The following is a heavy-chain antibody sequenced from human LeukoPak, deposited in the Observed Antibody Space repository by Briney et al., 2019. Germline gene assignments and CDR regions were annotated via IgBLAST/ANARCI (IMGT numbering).Heavy chain of an antibody. CDR2: IYWDDDK. J-gene: IGHJ4*02. V-gene: IGHV2-5*02. D-gene: IGHD5-24*01. CDR1: GFSPNTSGVG. Sequence: SGPTLVKTTQTLTLTCTFSGFSPNTSGVGVGWIRPPPGKALEWLALIYWDDDKRYSPSLKTRLTITKDTSKNQVVLTMTNMDPVDTATYYCAHSRRWLHNPLMGDFDYWGQGTLVTVSS. CDR3: AHSRRWLHNPLMGDFDY.